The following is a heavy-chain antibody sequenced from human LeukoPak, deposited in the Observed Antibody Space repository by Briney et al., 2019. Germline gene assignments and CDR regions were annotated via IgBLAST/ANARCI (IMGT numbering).Heavy chain of an antibody. CDR3: ARSNYYDRTFDY. CDR2: IYYSGST. D-gene: IGHD3-22*01. CDR1: GGSISSGGYY. J-gene: IGHJ4*02. Sequence: SETLSLTCTVSGGSISSGGYYWSWIRQHPGKGLEWIGYIYYSGSTYYNPSLKSRVTISVDTSKNQFSLKLSPVTAADTAVYYCARSNYYDRTFDYWGQGTLVTVSS. V-gene: IGHV4-31*03.